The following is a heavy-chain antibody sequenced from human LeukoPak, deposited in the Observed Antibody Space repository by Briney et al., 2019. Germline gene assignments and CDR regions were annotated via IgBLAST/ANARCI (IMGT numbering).Heavy chain of an antibody. CDR2: FYRSGST. J-gene: IGHJ6*03. V-gene: IGHV4-38-2*02. Sequence: SETLSLTCTVSGYSISSGYYWGWIRKPPGKGLEWIGSFYRSGSTYYNPSLKSRVTISVDTSKNQFSLKLSSVTAADTAVYYCARGPPGNYYYYYYMDVWGKGTTVTVSS. CDR3: ARGPPGNYYYYYYMDV. CDR1: GYSISSGYY. D-gene: IGHD3-10*01.